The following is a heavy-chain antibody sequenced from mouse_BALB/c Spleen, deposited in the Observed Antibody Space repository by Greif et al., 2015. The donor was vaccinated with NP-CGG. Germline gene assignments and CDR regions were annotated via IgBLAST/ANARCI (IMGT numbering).Heavy chain of an antibody. D-gene: IGHD1-1*01. CDR1: GFNIKDTY. J-gene: IGHJ1*01. CDR2: IDPANGNT. Sequence: VQLQQSGAELVKPGASVKLSCTASGFNIKDTYMHWVKQRPEQGLEWIGRIDPANGNTKYDPKFQGKATITADTSSNTAYLQLSSLTSEDTAVYYCARYDYYCSSYFDVWGAGTTVTVSS. CDR3: ARYDYYCSSYFDV. V-gene: IGHV14-3*02.